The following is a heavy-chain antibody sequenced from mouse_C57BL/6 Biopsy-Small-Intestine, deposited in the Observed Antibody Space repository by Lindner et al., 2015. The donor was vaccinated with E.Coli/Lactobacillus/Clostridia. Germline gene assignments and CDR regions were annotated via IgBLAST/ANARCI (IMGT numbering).Heavy chain of an antibody. V-gene: IGHV1-54*01. CDR3: ARYYGSSHWYFDV. J-gene: IGHJ1*03. CDR2: INPGSGGT. Sequence: VQLQESGAELVRPGTSVKVSCKASGYAFTNYLIEWVKQRPGQGLEWIGVINPGSGGTNYNEKFKGKATLTADKSSSTAYMQLSSLTSEDSAVYFCARYYGSSHWYFDVVGHRDHGHRLL. CDR1: GYAFTNYL. D-gene: IGHD1-1*01.